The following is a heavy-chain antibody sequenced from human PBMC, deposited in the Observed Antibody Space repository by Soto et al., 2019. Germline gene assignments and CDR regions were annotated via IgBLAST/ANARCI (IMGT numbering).Heavy chain of an antibody. J-gene: IGHJ4*02. CDR2: ISSSSSTI. D-gene: IGHD1-26*01. V-gene: IGHV3-48*02. CDR1: GFTFSSYS. Sequence: HPGGSLRLSCAASGFTFSSYSMNWVRQAPGKGLEWVSYISSSSSTIYYADSVKGRFTISRDNAKNSLYLQMNSLRDEDTAVYYCAREWGFLVGATTDFDYWGQGTQVTVSS. CDR3: AREWGFLVGATTDFDY.